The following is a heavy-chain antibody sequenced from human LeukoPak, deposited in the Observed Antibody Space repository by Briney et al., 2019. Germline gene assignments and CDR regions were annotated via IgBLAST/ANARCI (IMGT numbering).Heavy chain of an antibody. CDR3: ARGVWGSYRDY. Sequence: PSETLSLTCAVYGGSFSGYYWSWIRQPPGKGLEWIGEINHSGSTNYNPSLKSRVTISVDTSKNQFSLKLSSVTAADTAVYYCARGVWGSYRDYWGQGTLVTVSS. V-gene: IGHV4-34*01. CDR1: GGSFSGYY. J-gene: IGHJ4*02. CDR2: INHSGST. D-gene: IGHD3-16*02.